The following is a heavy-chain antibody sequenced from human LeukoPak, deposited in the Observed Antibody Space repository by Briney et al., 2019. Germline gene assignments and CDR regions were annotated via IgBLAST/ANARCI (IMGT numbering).Heavy chain of an antibody. CDR3: ARGYTCGY. D-gene: IGHD5-18*01. CDR1: GFTFSTYW. Sequence: PGGSLRLSCSASGFTFSTYWMSWVRQAPGKGLEWAANIKEDGSEKNYADSVEGRFTISRDNAKNSLYLQMNSLRAEDTAVYYCARGYTCGYWGQGTLVIVSS. V-gene: IGHV3-7*04. CDR2: IKEDGSEK. J-gene: IGHJ4*02.